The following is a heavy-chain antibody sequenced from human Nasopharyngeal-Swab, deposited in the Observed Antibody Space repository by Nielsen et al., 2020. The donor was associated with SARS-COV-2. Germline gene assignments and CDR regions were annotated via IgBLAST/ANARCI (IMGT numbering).Heavy chain of an antibody. Sequence: WVRQAPGQRLEWMGWINAGNGNTKYSQKFQGRVTITRGTSASTAYMELSSLRSEDTAVYYCARAVWVVPAAISPAHNWFDPWGQGTLVTVSS. D-gene: IGHD2-2*01. CDR3: ARAVWVVPAAISPAHNWFDP. V-gene: IGHV1-3*01. J-gene: IGHJ5*02. CDR2: INAGNGNT.